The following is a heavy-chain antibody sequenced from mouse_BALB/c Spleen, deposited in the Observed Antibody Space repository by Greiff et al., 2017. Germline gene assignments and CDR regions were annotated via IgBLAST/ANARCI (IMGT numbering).Heavy chain of an antibody. Sequence: QVQLKESGAELMKPGASVKISCKATGYTFSSYWIEWVKQRPGHGLEWIGEILPGSGSTNYNEKFKGKATFTADTSSNTAYMQLSSLTSEDSAVYYCARGEAIYDGYYGAYWGQGTLVTVSA. D-gene: IGHD2-3*01. J-gene: IGHJ3*01. CDR3: ARGEAIYDGYYGAY. CDR2: ILPGSGST. V-gene: IGHV1-9*01. CDR1: GYTFSSYW.